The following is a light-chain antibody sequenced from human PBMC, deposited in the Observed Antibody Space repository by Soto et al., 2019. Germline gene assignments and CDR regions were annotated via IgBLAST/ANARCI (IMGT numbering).Light chain of an antibody. CDR3: SSYTISSAHVV. CDR1: SSDVGGYNY. V-gene: IGLV2-14*01. Sequence: QSALTQPASVSGSPGQSITISCTGTSSDVGGYNYVSWYQQLPGKAPKLMICDVSNRPSGVSNRFSGSKSGNTASLTISGLQAEDEADYYCSSYTISSAHVVFGGGTKLTVL. J-gene: IGLJ2*01. CDR2: DVS.